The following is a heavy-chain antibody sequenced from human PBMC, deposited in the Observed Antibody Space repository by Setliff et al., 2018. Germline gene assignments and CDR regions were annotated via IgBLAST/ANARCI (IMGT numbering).Heavy chain of an antibody. CDR2: IIPVLDIT. Sequence: SVKVSCKASGGPLNSYSFSWVRQAPGQGLEWMGRIIPVLDITRYSQKFQGRVTITADKSTGIIYMELTSLRSDDTAVYYCARHPPPHNYFDIGALDSWGQGTLVTVSS. D-gene: IGHD3-22*01. V-gene: IGHV1-69*02. J-gene: IGHJ4*02. CDR1: GGPLNSYS. CDR3: ARHPPPHNYFDIGALDS.